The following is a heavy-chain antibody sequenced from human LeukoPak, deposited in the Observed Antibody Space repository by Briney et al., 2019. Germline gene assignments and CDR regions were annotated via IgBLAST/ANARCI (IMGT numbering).Heavy chain of an antibody. V-gene: IGHV1-2*02. J-gene: IGHJ4*02. CDR3: ARGLIAAAGTFDY. CDR2: INPSSGDT. D-gene: IGHD6-13*01. CDR1: GYTLTGHY. Sequence: ASVKVSCKASGYTLTGHYMHWVRLAPGQGLEWMGWINPSSGDTNYAQKFQGRVTMTRDTSISTAYMELSRLRSDDTAVYYCARGLIAAAGTFDYWGQGTLVTVSS.